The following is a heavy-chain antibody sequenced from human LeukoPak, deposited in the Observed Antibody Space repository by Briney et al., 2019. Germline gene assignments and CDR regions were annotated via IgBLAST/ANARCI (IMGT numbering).Heavy chain of an antibody. V-gene: IGHV3-7*03. CDR1: GFTFSGYW. CDR3: ARESGLSLWDGDYYHYYYYGMDV. D-gene: IGHD4-17*01. CDR2: IKQDGSEK. Sequence: GGSLRLSCAASGFTFSGYWMSWVRQAPGKGLEWVANIKQDGSEKYYVDSVKGRFTISRDNAKNSLYLQMNSLRAEDTAVYYCARESGLSLWDGDYYHYYYYGMDVWGQGTTVTVSS. J-gene: IGHJ6*02.